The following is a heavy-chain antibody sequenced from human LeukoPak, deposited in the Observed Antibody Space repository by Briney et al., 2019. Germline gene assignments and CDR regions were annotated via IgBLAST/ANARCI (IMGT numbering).Heavy chain of an antibody. V-gene: IGHV3-21*01. Sequence: SGGSLRLSCAASGFTFSSIAMTWVRQAPGKGLEWVSSISSSSSYIYYADSVKGRFTISRDNAKNSLYLQMNSLRAEDTAVYYCARKYYDSSGYLYFDYWGQGTLVTVSS. CDR1: GFTFSSIA. CDR3: ARKYYDSSGYLYFDY. J-gene: IGHJ4*02. CDR2: ISSSSSYI. D-gene: IGHD3-22*01.